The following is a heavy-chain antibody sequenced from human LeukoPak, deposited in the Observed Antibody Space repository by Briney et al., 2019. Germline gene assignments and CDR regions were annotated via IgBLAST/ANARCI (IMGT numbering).Heavy chain of an antibody. CDR1: GYTFTSYH. V-gene: IGHV1-8*03. J-gene: IGHJ4*02. D-gene: IGHD4-17*01. CDR2: MNPYSGDR. Sequence: AASVKVSCKTSGYTFTSYHINWVRQATGQGLEWMGWMNPYSGDRGYAQKFQGRVSITSDTSISTAYLELSSLRSGDTAVYFCARTTSLTASGYDYWGQGTLVTVSS. CDR3: ARTTSLTASGYDY.